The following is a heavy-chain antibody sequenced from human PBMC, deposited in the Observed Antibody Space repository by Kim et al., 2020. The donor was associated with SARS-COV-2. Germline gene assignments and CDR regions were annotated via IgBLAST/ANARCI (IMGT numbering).Heavy chain of an antibody. J-gene: IGHJ6*01. CDR1: GFTFSSYG. D-gene: IGHD5-18*01. V-gene: IGHV3-33*05. CDR2: ISYDGSNK. Sequence: GGSLRLSCAASGFTFSSYGMHWVRQAPGKGLEWVAVISYDGSNKYYADSVKGRFTISRDNSKNTLYLQMNSLRAEDTAVYYCASEDTAMGYHYYGMDVWGQGTTVTVSS. CDR3: ASEDTAMGYHYYGMDV.